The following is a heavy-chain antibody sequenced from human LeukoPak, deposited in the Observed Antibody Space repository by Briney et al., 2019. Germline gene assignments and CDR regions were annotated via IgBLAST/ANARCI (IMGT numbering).Heavy chain of an antibody. CDR1: GFTFTNYW. D-gene: IGHD6-19*01. J-gene: IGHJ4*02. Sequence: PGGSLRLSCAASGFTFTNYWMSWVRQAPGKGLEWVANMNQDGSEKYYVDSAKGRFTISRDNAKNSLYLQMNSLRAEDTAVYYCARDVAGLDYWGQGTLVTVSS. V-gene: IGHV3-7*04. CDR2: MNQDGSEK. CDR3: ARDVAGLDY.